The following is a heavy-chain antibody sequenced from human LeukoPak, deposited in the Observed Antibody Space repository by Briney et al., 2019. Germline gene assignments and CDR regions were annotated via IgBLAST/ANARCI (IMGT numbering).Heavy chain of an antibody. CDR2: IYTSGST. CDR1: GGSISSYY. Sequence: SETLSLTCTVSGGSISSYYWSWIRQPAGKGLEWIGRIYTSGSTNYSPSLKSRVTMSVDTSKNQFSLKLSSVTAADTAAYYCARAADYGGNSDYYYYMDVWGKGTTVTVSS. J-gene: IGHJ6*03. D-gene: IGHD4-23*01. V-gene: IGHV4-4*07. CDR3: ARAADYGGNSDYYYYMDV.